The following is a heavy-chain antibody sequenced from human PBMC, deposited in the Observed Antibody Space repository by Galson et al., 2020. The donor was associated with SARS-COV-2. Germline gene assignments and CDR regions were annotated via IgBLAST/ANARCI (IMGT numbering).Heavy chain of an antibody. Sequence: SVKVSCKASGGTFSSYAISWVRQAPGQGLEWMGGIIPIFGTANYAQKFQGRVTITADKSTSTAYMELSSLRSEDTAVYYCARGGPGYCSSTSCPYYYYYMDVWGKGTTVTVSS. V-gene: IGHV1-69*06. J-gene: IGHJ6*03. CDR3: ARGGPGYCSSTSCPYYYYYMDV. CDR2: IIPIFGTA. CDR1: GGTFSSYA. D-gene: IGHD2-2*01.